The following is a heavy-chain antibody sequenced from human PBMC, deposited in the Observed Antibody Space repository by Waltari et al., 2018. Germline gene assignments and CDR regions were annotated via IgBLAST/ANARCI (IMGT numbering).Heavy chain of an antibody. J-gene: IGHJ3*02. Sequence: QLQLVESGGGVVQPGKSLRLSCAASGFTMSSYFMHWVRQAPGKGLEGGAVVWADGNETYYGDYVKGRFTISRDNSKNIVYLQMNSLRAEDTAVYFCAKEQEALDIWGQGTVVTVS. CDR1: GFTMSSYF. CDR3: AKEQEALDI. CDR2: VWADGNET. V-gene: IGHV3-33*06.